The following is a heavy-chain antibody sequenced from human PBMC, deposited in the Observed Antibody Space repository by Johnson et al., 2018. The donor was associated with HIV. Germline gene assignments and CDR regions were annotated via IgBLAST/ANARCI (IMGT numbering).Heavy chain of an antibody. J-gene: IGHJ3*02. Sequence: EVLLLESGGGLVQPGGSLRLSCAASGITFSSYDMHWVRQATGKGLEWVSAIGTAGDTYYPDSVKGRFTISRDNAKNSLYLQMNSLRVEDTAVYYCARAVYSSAWAPGGAFDIWGQGTMVTVSS. CDR1: GITFSSYD. CDR3: ARAVYSSAWAPGGAFDI. V-gene: IGHV3-13*01. CDR2: IGTAGDT. D-gene: IGHD6-19*01.